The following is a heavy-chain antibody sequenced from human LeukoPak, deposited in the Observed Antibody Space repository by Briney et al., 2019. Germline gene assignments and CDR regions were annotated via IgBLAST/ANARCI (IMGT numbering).Heavy chain of an antibody. CDR2: IYSGGDT. Sequence: GGSLRLSCAASGFTVNNNYMSWARQAPGKGLEWVSIIYSGGDTNYADSVKGRLTISRDNSKNTLFLQMNSLRADDTAVYYCARVDYGSGSYFDLWGQGTLVTVSS. V-gene: IGHV3-66*01. J-gene: IGHJ4*02. CDR3: ARVDYGSGSYFDL. D-gene: IGHD3-10*01. CDR1: GFTVNNNY.